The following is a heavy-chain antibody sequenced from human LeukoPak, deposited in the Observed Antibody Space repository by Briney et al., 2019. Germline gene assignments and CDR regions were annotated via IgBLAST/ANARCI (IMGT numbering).Heavy chain of an antibody. CDR3: ARAKPKNMVRGLIMRRESRYYFDY. J-gene: IGHJ4*02. CDR2: IYSGGST. D-gene: IGHD3-10*01. Sequence: GGSLRLSCAASGFTFSSYSMNWVRQAPGKGLEWVSVIYSGGSTYHADSVKGRFTISRDNSKSTLYIQMNSLRAEDTAVYYCARAKPKNMVRGLIMRRESRYYFDYWGQGTLVTVSS. CDR1: GFTFSSYS. V-gene: IGHV3-53*01.